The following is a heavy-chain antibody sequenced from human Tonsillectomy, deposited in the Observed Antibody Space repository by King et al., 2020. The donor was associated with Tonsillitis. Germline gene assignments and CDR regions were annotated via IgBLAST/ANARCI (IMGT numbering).Heavy chain of an antibody. D-gene: IGHD6-13*01. CDR1: GFTFSSYA. CDR3: ARGYSSSSDLDS. J-gene: IGHJ4*02. V-gene: IGHV3-30-3*01. CDR2: ITYGGSNK. Sequence: VQLVESGGGVVQPGRSLRLSCAASGFTFSSYAMHWVRQAPGKGLEWVAMITYGGSNKYYADSVKGRFTISRDNPNSTLYLQMNSLRTEDTALYSCARGYSSSSDLDSWGQGTLVIVSS.